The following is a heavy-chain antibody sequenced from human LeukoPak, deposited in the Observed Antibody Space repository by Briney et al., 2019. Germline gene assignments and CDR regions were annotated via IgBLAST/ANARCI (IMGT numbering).Heavy chain of an antibody. Sequence: PGGSLRLSCAASGFTFSSYAMSWVRQAPGEGLECVSPISGSGCSTYYTHSVEGRFTISRDNSKNTLYLQMNRLRAEDTAVYYCAKRYCSSTSCRMPADAFDIWGQGTMVTVSS. CDR1: GFTFSSYA. D-gene: IGHD2-2*01. CDR2: ISGSGCST. J-gene: IGHJ3*02. CDR3: AKRYCSSTSCRMPADAFDI. V-gene: IGHV3-23*01.